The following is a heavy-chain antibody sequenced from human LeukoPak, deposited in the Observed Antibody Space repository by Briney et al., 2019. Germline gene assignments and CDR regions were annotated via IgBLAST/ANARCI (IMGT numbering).Heavy chain of an antibody. V-gene: IGHV4-59*01. CDR2: IYDSGST. J-gene: IGHJ4*02. CDR3: ARGRRVYYYGSGRVDY. D-gene: IGHD3-10*01. CDR1: GGSISSYF. Sequence: PSETLSLTCAVSGGSISSYFWSWIRQPPGKGLEWIGYIYDSGSTNYNPSLKSRVTISVDTSKNRFSLKLSSVTAADTAVYYCARGRRVYYYGSGRVDYWGQGTLVTVSS.